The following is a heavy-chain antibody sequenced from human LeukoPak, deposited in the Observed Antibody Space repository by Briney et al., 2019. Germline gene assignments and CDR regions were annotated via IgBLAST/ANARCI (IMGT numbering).Heavy chain of an antibody. CDR3: ARDFWSNAVSDPYYFDY. J-gene: IGHJ4*02. CDR1: GFTFNIYG. V-gene: IGHV3-33*01. Sequence: GGSLRLSCAASGFTFNIYGAHWVRQAPGKGLEWVALVWYDGTKNFYADPVKGRFTISRDNSKNTLYLQMNTLRPDDTAMYYCARDFWSNAVSDPYYFDYWGQGTLVTVSP. D-gene: IGHD2-8*01. CDR2: VWYDGTKN.